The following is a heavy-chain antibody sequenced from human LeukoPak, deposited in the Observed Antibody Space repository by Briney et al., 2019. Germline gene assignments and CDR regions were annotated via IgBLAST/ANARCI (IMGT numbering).Heavy chain of an antibody. D-gene: IGHD3-3*01. CDR3: TRVPAYYDFWSGYYY. CDR1: GLTFGVYA. V-gene: IGHV3-49*04. Sequence: GGSLRLSCTASGLTFGVYAMGWVGQAPGKGRGWEGFIRSKAYGGTTEYAASVKGRFTISRDDSKSIAYLQMNSLKTEDTAVYYCTRVPAYYDFWSGYYYWGQGTLVTVSS. CDR2: IRSKAYGGTT. J-gene: IGHJ4*02.